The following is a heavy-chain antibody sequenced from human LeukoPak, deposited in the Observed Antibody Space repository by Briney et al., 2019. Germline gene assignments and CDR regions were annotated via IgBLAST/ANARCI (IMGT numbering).Heavy chain of an antibody. CDR2: IIPIFGTA. CDR1: GGTFSSYA. J-gene: IGHJ6*02. V-gene: IGHV1-69*13. CDR3: ARDGVVPAAIIRRLRDYYYGMDV. Sequence: SVTVSCTASGGTFSSYAISWVRQAPGQGLEWMGGIIPIFGTANYAQKFQGRVTITADESTSTAYMELSSLRSEDTAVYYCARDGVVPAAIIRRLRDYYYGMDVWGQGTTVTVSS. D-gene: IGHD2-2*01.